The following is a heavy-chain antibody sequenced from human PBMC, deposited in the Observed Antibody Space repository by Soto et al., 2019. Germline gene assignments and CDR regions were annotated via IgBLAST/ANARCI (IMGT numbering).Heavy chain of an antibody. CDR2: ISNGGATV. Sequence: QVQLVESGGGLVKPGGSLRLSCAASGFTFSDYYMVWVRQAPGKGLEWISYISNGGATVYYADSVKGRFTISRDNGKNSIFLQMNSLTADDTAVYYCARCFLGVVDAFDIWGRGTKVTVSS. CDR3: ARCFLGVVDAFDI. CDR1: GFTFSDYY. V-gene: IGHV3-11*01. J-gene: IGHJ3*02. D-gene: IGHD2-15*01.